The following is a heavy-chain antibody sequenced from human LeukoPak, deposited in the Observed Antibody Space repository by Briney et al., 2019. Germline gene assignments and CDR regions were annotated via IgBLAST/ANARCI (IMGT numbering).Heavy chain of an antibody. Sequence: ASVQVSCHASGYTFPIYDINWVRQATGQGLEWMGWMNPNSGNTGYARKFQGRVTMTRNTPISTAYMELSSLRSEDTAVYYCARRDAFDIWGQGTMVTVSS. CDR2: MNPNSGNT. CDR1: GYTFPIYD. J-gene: IGHJ3*02. V-gene: IGHV1-8*01. CDR3: ARRDAFDI.